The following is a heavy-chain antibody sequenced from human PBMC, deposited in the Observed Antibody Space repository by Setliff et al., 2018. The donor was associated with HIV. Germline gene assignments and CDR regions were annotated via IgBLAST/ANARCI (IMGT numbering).Heavy chain of an antibody. Sequence: PSETLSLTCTVSDDSISNSIYYWGWIRQPPGKGLEWIGSIHHSGNTHYNPSLKSRVTISVDTSKNQYSLKLSSVTAAYTAVYYCARVSGYSTGWYSLSPFQDAFDVWGQGTMVTVS. J-gene: IGHJ3*01. CDR1: DDSISNSIYY. D-gene: IGHD6-19*01. CDR3: ARVSGYSTGWYSLSPFQDAFDV. CDR2: IHHSGNT. V-gene: IGHV4-39*01.